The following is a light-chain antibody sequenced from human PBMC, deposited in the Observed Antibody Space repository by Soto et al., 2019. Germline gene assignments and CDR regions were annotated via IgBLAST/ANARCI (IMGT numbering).Light chain of an antibody. J-gene: IGLJ7*01. CDR2: DVS. CDR1: SSDVGGYNY. CDR3: SSYTSSSPLFV. Sequence: QSALTQPASVSGSPGQSITISCTGTSSDVGGYNYVSWYQQHPGKAPKLMIFDVSNRPSGVSNRFSGSKSGNTASLTISGPQAEDEDDYYCSSYTSSSPLFVFGTGTQLTVL. V-gene: IGLV2-14*01.